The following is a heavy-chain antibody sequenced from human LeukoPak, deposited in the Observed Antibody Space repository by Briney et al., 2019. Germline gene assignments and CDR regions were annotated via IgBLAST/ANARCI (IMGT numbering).Heavy chain of an antibody. CDR2: NRNKAKSYTT. D-gene: IGHD5/OR15-5a*01. V-gene: IGHV3-72*01. J-gene: IGHJ4*02. Sequence: PGGSLRLSCAASGFTFSDHYMDWVRQAPGKGLEWVGRNRNKAKSYTTEYAASVKGRFTISRDVSENSLFLQMNSLKAEDTAVYYCARVSDKGYFSDYWGQGTLVTVSS. CDR3: ARVSDKGYFSDY. CDR1: GFTFSDHY.